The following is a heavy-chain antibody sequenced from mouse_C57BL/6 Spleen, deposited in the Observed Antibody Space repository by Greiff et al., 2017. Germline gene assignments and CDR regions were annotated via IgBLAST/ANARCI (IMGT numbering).Heavy chain of an antibody. V-gene: IGHV1-50*01. CDR3: ARGGLGGYFDV. D-gene: IGHD2-2*01. CDR1: GYTFTSYW. J-gene: IGHJ1*03. Sequence: QVQLQQPGAELVKPGASVKLSCKASGYTFTSYWMQWVKQRPGQGLEWIGEIDPYDSYTNYNQKFKGKATVTVDTSTSTAYMQLSSLTSADSAVYDCARGGLGGYFDVWGTGTTVTVSS. CDR2: IDPYDSYT.